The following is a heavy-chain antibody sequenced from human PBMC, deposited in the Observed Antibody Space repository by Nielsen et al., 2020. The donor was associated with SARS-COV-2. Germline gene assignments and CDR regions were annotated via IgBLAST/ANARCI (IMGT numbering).Heavy chain of an antibody. CDR1: GFTFSNAW. CDR2: IKSKTDGGTT. Sequence: GESLKISCAASGFTFSNAWMSWVRQAPGKGLEWVGRIKSKTDGGTTDYAAPVKGRFTISRDDSKNTLYLQMNSLKTEDTAVYYCTTLPRGPRLGYCSSTSCYFELDYWGQGTLVTVSS. J-gene: IGHJ4*02. D-gene: IGHD2-2*01. V-gene: IGHV3-15*01. CDR3: TTLPRGPRLGYCSSTSCYFELDY.